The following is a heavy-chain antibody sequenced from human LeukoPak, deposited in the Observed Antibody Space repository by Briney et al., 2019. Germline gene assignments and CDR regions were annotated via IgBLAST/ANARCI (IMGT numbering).Heavy chain of an antibody. J-gene: IGHJ4*02. CDR3: ARDVGSYFSSGDFDY. V-gene: IGHV1-18*04. CDR2: ISAYNGNT. CDR1: GYTFTSYY. Sequence: ASVKVSCKASGYTFTSYYMHWVRQAPGQGLEWMGWISAYNGNTNYAQKLQGRVTMTTDTSTSTAYMELRSLRSDDTAVYYCARDVGSYFSSGDFDYWGQGTLVTVSS. D-gene: IGHD1-26*01.